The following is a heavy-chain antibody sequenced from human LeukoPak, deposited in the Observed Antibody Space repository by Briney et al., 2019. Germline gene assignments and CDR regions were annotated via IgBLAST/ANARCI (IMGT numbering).Heavy chain of an antibody. CDR1: GFTFSSYA. J-gene: IGHJ6*03. D-gene: IGHD4-11*01. Sequence: GRSLRLSCAASGFTFSSYAMHWVRQAPGKGLEWVAVISYDGSNKYYADSVKGRFTISRDNSKNTLYLQMNSLRAEDTAVYYCASPTVHTPYYYYYYYMDVWGKGTTVTVSS. V-gene: IGHV3-30-3*01. CDR3: ASPTVHTPYYYYYYYMDV. CDR2: ISYDGSNK.